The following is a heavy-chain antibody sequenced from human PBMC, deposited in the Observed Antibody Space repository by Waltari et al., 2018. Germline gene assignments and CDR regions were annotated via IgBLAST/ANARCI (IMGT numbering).Heavy chain of an antibody. CDR2: IYYSGST. CDR1: GGSISSNPYY. Sequence: QLQLQESGPRLVKPSETLYLTCTVSGGSISSNPYYWGWIRRPPGKGLEWIGNIYYSGSTYYNPSLKSRVTISVDTSNNQLSLRLSSVTAADTAVYYCARDVDMSFYYYMDVWGKGTTVTISS. J-gene: IGHJ6*03. D-gene: IGHD5-12*01. V-gene: IGHV4-39*07. CDR3: ARDVDMSFYYYMDV.